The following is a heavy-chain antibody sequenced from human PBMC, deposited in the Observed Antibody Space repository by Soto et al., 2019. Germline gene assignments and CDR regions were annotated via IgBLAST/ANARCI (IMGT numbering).Heavy chain of an antibody. V-gene: IGHV4-39*01. CDR3: ARHGLQYFDWLLSARNWFDP. CDR2: IYYAGTT. J-gene: IGHJ5*02. Sequence: SETLSLTCTVSGGSISSGSYYWGWIRQPPGKGLEWIGSIYYAGTTYYNPSLKSRVTISIDTSRDQFSLRLTSVTAADTAVYYCARHGLQYFDWLLSARNWFDPWGQGALVTVS. CDR1: GGSISSGSYY. D-gene: IGHD3-9*01.